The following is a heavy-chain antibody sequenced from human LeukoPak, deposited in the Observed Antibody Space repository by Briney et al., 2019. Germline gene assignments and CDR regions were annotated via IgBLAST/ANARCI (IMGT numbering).Heavy chain of an antibody. Sequence: GGSLRLSCAASGFTLSSYAMHWVRQAPGKGLEWVAVISYDGSNKYYADSVKGRFTISRDNSKNTLYLQMNGLRAEDTAVYYCARDGRIVVVPAAIEVGWFDPWGQGTLVTVSS. CDR1: GFTLSSYA. CDR2: ISYDGSNK. CDR3: ARDGRIVVVPAAIEVGWFDP. D-gene: IGHD2-2*02. V-gene: IGHV3-30-3*01. J-gene: IGHJ5*02.